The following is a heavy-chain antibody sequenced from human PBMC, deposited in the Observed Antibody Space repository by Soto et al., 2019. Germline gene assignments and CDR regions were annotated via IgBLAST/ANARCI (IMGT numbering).Heavy chain of an antibody. V-gene: IGHV3-30*18. CDR2: VSYDGSNK. J-gene: IGHJ3*02. D-gene: IGHD5-18*01. Sequence: QVQLVESGGGVVQPGRALRLSCAASGFTFNSYGMHWVRQAPGKGLEWVAVVSYDGSNKYYGDSVKGRFTISRDNSKNXLXRQMNSLRAKDTAVYYCAKKGDVEETAMVTTDALDIWGQGSMVTDSS. CDR3: AKKGDVEETAMVTTDALDI. CDR1: GFTFNSYG.